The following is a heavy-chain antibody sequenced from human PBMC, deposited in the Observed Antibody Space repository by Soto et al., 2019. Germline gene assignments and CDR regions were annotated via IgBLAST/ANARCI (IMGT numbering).Heavy chain of an antibody. CDR1: GGPIRSSSHY. Sequence: SETLSLTCTVSGGPIRSSSHYWGWIRQSPGTGLEWIGSIDESGDSYYNPSLKSRVTISVDTSKNQFSLKLISVTGADSAIYYCEREGGYVDYWGQGTLVTVSS. D-gene: IGHD1-1*01. CDR3: EREGGYVDY. V-gene: IGHV4-39*02. CDR2: IDESGDS. J-gene: IGHJ4*02.